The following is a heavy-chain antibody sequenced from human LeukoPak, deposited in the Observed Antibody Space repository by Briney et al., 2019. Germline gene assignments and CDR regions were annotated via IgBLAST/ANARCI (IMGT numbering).Heavy chain of an antibody. CDR1: GFTFSRYS. CDR3: ARDYYGMDG. J-gene: IGHJ6*02. V-gene: IGHV3-21*01. Sequence: GGPLRLSCAASGFTFSRYSMNWVRQAPGKGLEWVSSINSSSSYIYYADSVKGRFTISRDNAKNSLYLQMNSLRAKDTAVYYCARDYYGMDGWGQGTTVTASS. CDR2: INSSSSYI.